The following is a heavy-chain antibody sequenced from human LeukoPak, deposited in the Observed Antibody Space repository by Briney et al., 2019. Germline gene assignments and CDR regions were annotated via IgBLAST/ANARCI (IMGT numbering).Heavy chain of an antibody. CDR2: ISSSSSYI. Sequence: GGSLRLSCAASGFTFSSYSMNWVRQAPGKGLEWVSSISSSSSYIYYADSVKGRFTISRDNAKNSLYLQMNSLRAEDTAVYYCAKAPYDFWSGYYNWFDPWGQGTLVTVSS. V-gene: IGHV3-21*01. D-gene: IGHD3-3*01. J-gene: IGHJ5*02. CDR3: AKAPYDFWSGYYNWFDP. CDR1: GFTFSSYS.